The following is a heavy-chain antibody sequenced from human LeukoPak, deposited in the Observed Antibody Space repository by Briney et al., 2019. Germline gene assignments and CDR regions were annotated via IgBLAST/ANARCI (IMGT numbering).Heavy chain of an antibody. CDR2: ISAYNGNT. J-gene: IGHJ4*02. V-gene: IGHV1-18*01. CDR1: GYTFTSYG. CDR3: ARKGRYCSSTSCYVDY. Sequence: GASVKVSCKASGYTFTSYGISWVRQAPGQGLEWMGWISAYNGNTNYAQKLQGRVTMTTDTSTSTAYMELRSLRSDDTAVYYCARKGRYCSSTSCYVDYWGQGTLVTVSS. D-gene: IGHD2-2*01.